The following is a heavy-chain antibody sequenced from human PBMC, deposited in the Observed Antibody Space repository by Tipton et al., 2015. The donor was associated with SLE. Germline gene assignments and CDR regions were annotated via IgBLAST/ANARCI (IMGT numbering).Heavy chain of an antibody. Sequence: TLSLTCAVYGGSFSGYYWSWIRQPPGKGLEWIGEINHNGSTNYNPSLKSRATISVDTSKNQFSLKLSSVTAADTAVYYCARGPTGDWADYWGQGTLVTVSS. J-gene: IGHJ4*02. D-gene: IGHD7-27*01. CDR3: ARGPTGDWADY. CDR2: INHNGST. CDR1: GGSFSGYY. V-gene: IGHV4-34*01.